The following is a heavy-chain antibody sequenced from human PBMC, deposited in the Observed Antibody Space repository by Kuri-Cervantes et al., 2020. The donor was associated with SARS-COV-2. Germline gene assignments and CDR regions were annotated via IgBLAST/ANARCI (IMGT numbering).Heavy chain of an antibody. CDR2: IYYSGSA. CDR1: GGSISSADYY. CDR3: ASCPGGLPYYYYGMDV. D-gene: IGHD5-18*01. J-gene: IGHJ6*02. Sequence: SETLSLTCTVSGGSISSADYYWSWIRQPPGKGLEWIGYIYYSGSAYYNPALKSRITISVYTSKNLYSLKLSSVTAADNAVYYCASCPGGLPYYYYGMDVWGQGTTVTVSS. V-gene: IGHV4-30-4*01.